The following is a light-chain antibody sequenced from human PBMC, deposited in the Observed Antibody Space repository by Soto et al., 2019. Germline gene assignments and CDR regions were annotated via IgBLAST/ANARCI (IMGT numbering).Light chain of an antibody. CDR1: HSVSITY. V-gene: IGKV3-20*01. CDR3: QQYCSATLLS. Sequence: PGATAPLSCKASHSVSITYLTWYQQKPGQAPRLLIFGASKRATGIPDRFSGSGSGRDFTLTISGLETEDFAGYYCQQYCSATLLSFGQVTLLEIK. J-gene: IGKJ5*01. CDR2: GAS.